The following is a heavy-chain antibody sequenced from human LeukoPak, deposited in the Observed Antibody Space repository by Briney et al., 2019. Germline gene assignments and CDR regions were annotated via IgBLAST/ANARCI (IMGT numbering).Heavy chain of an antibody. Sequence: GRSLRLSCAASGFTSSSYAMHWVRQAPGKGLEWVAVISYDGSNKYYADSVKGRFTISRDNSKNTLYLQMNSLRAEDTAVYYCAREWIQLWLDYWGQGTLVTVSS. CDR2: ISYDGSNK. CDR3: AREWIQLWLDY. D-gene: IGHD5-18*01. CDR1: GFTSSSYA. V-gene: IGHV3-30-3*01. J-gene: IGHJ4*02.